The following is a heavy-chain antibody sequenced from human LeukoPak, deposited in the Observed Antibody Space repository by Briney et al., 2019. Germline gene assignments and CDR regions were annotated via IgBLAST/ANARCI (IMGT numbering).Heavy chain of an antibody. J-gene: IGHJ4*02. CDR3: ARGLIGFGELYLDY. D-gene: IGHD3-10*01. Sequence: SETLSLTCTVSGGSISSYYWSWIRQPPGKGLVWIGYIYYSGSTNYNPSLKSRVTISVDTSKNQFSLKLSSVTAADTAVYYCARGLIGFGELYLDYWGQGTLVTVSS. CDR2: IYYSGST. CDR1: GGSISSYY. V-gene: IGHV4-59*01.